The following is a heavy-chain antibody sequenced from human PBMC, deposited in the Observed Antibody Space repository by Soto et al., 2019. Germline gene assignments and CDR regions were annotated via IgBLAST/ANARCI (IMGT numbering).Heavy chain of an antibody. Sequence: GESLKISCRGSGYSFTSYWIGWVRQMPWKGLEWMGIIYPGDSDTRYSPSFQGQVTISADKSISTAYLQWSSLKASDTAMYYCARSVVPAAIFWFDPWGQGTLVTVSS. D-gene: IGHD2-2*01. CDR2: IYPGDSDT. J-gene: IGHJ5*02. CDR1: GYSFTSYW. V-gene: IGHV5-51*01. CDR3: ARSVVPAAIFWFDP.